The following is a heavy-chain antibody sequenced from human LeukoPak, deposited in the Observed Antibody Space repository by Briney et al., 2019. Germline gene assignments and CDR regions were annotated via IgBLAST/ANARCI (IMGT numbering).Heavy chain of an antibody. CDR2: ISGSGGYA. J-gene: IGHJ4*02. Sequence: PGGSLRLSCAASGFTFSSYAMSWVRQAPGKWLEWVSAISGSGGYAYYANSVKGRFITSRDNSKNTLYLQMNSLRAEETAVYYCAKDLFDGSARAYFDYWGQGTLVTVSS. V-gene: IGHV3-23*01. D-gene: IGHD3-9*01. CDR3: AKDLFDGSARAYFDY. CDR1: GFTFSSYA.